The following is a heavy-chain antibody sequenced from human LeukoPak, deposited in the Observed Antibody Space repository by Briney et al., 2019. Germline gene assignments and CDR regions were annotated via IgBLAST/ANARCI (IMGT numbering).Heavy chain of an antibody. CDR3: ARGSVGLYYYRRFDP. CDR2: ISSSGNTI. D-gene: IGHD3-10*01. J-gene: IGHJ5*02. CDR1: RFTFSSFE. Sequence: GGSLRLSCAASRFTFSSFEMNWVRQAPGKGLEWVSYISSSGNTIYYADSVKGRFTISRDNAKNSLYLQMNSLRAEDTAVYYCARGSVGLYYYRRFDPWGQGTLVTVSS. V-gene: IGHV3-48*03.